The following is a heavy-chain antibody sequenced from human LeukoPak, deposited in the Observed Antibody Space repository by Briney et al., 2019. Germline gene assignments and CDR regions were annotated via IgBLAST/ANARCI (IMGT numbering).Heavy chain of an antibody. V-gene: IGHV4-59*08. J-gene: IGHJ3*02. CDR3: ARHVRTTGAFDI. CDR2: IYYSGST. CDR1: GGSISSYY. D-gene: IGHD2-8*02. Sequence: PSETLSLTCTVSGGSISSYYWSWIRQPPGKGLEWIGYIYYSGSTNYNPSLKSRVTISVDTSKNQFSLKLSSVTAADTAVYYCARHVRTTGAFDIWGQGTMVTVSS.